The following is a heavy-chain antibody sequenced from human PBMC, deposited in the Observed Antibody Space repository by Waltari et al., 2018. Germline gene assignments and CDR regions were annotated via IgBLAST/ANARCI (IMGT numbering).Heavy chain of an antibody. CDR1: GGTFSSYA. CDR3: ARSQLRYFDWWETRPAYWFDP. J-gene: IGHJ5*02. D-gene: IGHD3-9*01. V-gene: IGHV1-69*05. CDR2: IIPICGTA. Sequence: QVQLVQSGAEVKKPGSSVKVSCKASGGTFSSYAISWVRQAPGQGLERMGGIIPICGTANYAQKFQGRVTITTDESTSTAYMELSSLRSEDTAVYYCARSQLRYFDWWETRPAYWFDPWGQGTLVTVSS.